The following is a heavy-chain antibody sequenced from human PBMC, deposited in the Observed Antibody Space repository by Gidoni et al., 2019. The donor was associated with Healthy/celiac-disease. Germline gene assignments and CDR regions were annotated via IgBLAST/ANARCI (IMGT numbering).Heavy chain of an antibody. D-gene: IGHD6-13*01. CDR1: GGSLSSSSYY. J-gene: IGHJ4*02. V-gene: IGHV4-39*01. Sequence: QLQLQESGPGLVKPSETLSLTCTVSGGSLSSSSYYWGWIRPPPGKGLRWIGRIYYSGSTYYTPSLKSRVTISVDTSKNQFSLKLSAVTAADTAVYYCARHPRYSSSWDHDYWGQGTLVTVSS. CDR2: IYYSGST. CDR3: ARHPRYSSSWDHDY.